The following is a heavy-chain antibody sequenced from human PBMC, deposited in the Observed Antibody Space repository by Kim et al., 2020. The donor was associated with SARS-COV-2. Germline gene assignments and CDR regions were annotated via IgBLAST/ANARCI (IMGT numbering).Heavy chain of an antibody. CDR3: ARHPTEDYDYCSSTSCQGGFDY. CDR2: IYYSGST. D-gene: IGHD2-2*01. J-gene: IGHJ4*02. CDR1: GGSISSSSYY. V-gene: IGHV4-39*01. Sequence: SETLSLTCTVSGGSISSSSYYWGWIRQPPGKGLEWIGSIYYSGSTYYNPSLKSRVTISVDTSKNQFSLKLSSVTAADTAVYYCARHPTEDYDYCSSTSCQGGFDYWGQGTLVTVSS.